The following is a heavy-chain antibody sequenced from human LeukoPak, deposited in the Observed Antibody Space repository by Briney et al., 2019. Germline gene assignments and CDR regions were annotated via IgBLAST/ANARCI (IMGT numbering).Heavy chain of an antibody. D-gene: IGHD3-22*01. CDR2: ISSDGRIK. J-gene: IGHJ5*02. CDR3: AKPSSDYYYGWFDP. Sequence: PGRSLRLSCAASEFSSSTYAMHWVRQAPGKGLEWVAFISSDGRIKYYADSVKGRFTISRDNSKNTLYLQMNSLRAEDTAVYYCAKPSSDYYYGWFDPWGQGTLVTVSS. V-gene: IGHV3-30*18. CDR1: EFSSSTYA.